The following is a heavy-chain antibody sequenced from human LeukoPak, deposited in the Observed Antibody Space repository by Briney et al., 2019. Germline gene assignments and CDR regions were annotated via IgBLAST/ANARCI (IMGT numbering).Heavy chain of an antibody. J-gene: IGHJ3*02. CDR3: ARDSGYYDSSGYWGSALAFDI. CDR1: GGSISSGGYY. Sequence: SETLSLTCTVSGGSISSGGYYWSWIRQYPGKGLEWIGYIYYSGSTYYNPSLKSRVTISVDTSKNQCSLKLSSVTAADTAVYYCARDSGYYDSSGYWGSALAFDIWGQGTMVTVSS. CDR2: IYYSGST. V-gene: IGHV4-31*03. D-gene: IGHD3-22*01.